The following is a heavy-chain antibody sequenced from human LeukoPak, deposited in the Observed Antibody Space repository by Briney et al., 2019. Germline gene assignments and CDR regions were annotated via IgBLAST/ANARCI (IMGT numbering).Heavy chain of an antibody. V-gene: IGHV3-21*01. CDR2: ISTSSYI. CDR3: ARDGTLTAGPFDP. D-gene: IGHD1-14*01. J-gene: IGHJ5*02. Sequence: GGSLRLSCAASGFTFSNYTINWVRQAPGKGLEWVSSISTSSYIYSADSVKGRFTISRDNAKNSLYLQMNSLRAEDTAVYYCARDGTLTAGPFDPWGRGTLVTVSS. CDR1: GFTFSNYT.